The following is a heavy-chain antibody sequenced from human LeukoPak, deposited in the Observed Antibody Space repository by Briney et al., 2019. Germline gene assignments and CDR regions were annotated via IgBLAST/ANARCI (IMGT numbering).Heavy chain of an antibody. Sequence: ASVKVSCKASGYTFIGYYMHWVRQAAGQGLEWMGWINPNSGGTNYAQRVQGRVNMSRDTSISTAYMELSRLRSDDTALYYCARRGSPGGFDIWGQGTMVTVSS. CDR3: ARRGSPGGFDI. D-gene: IGHD1-26*01. CDR1: GYTFIGYY. J-gene: IGHJ3*02. CDR2: INPNSGGT. V-gene: IGHV1-2*02.